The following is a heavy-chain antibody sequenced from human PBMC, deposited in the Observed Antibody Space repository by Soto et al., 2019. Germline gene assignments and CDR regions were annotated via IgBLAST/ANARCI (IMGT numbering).Heavy chain of an antibody. CDR1: GGSISSSNW. Sequence: KPSETLSLTCAVSGGSISSSNWWSWVRQPPGKGLEWIGEIYHSGSTNYNPSLKSRVTISVDKSKNQFSLKLSSVTAADTAVYYCARLRLNDILTGYPYWGQGTLVTVSS. CDR3: ARLRLNDILTGYPY. J-gene: IGHJ4*02. CDR2: IYHSGST. D-gene: IGHD3-9*01. V-gene: IGHV4-4*02.